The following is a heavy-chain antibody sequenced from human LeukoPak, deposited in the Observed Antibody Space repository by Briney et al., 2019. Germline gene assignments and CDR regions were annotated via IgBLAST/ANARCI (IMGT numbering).Heavy chain of an antibody. CDR1: GGSISSSSYY. D-gene: IGHD5-18*01. Sequence: PSETLSLTCTVSGGSISSSSYYWGWIRQPPGKGLEWIGEINHSGSTNYNPSLKSRVTISVDTSKNQFSLKLSSVTAADTAVYYCARVRQYSYADYWGQGTLVTVSS. CDR3: ARVRQYSYADY. V-gene: IGHV4-39*07. J-gene: IGHJ4*02. CDR2: INHSGST.